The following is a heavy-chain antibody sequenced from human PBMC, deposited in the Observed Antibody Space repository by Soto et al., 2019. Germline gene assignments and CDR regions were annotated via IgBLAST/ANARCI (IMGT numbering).Heavy chain of an antibody. CDR3: ARAFCTNGVCYYFFDY. J-gene: IGHJ4*01. V-gene: IGHV3-33*01. D-gene: IGHD2-8*01. CDR1: GFTFGTYA. CDR2: INYDGSNR. Sequence: PGGSLRLSCAASGFTFGTYAMHWVRQAPGKGLEWVAVINYDGSNRYYGDAVKGRFTISRDNSKSTLYLQMSSLRAEDTAVYYCARAFCTNGVCYYFFDYWGHGTLVTVS.